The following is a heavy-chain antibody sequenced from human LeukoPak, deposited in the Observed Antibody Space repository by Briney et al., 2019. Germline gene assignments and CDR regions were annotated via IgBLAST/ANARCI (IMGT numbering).Heavy chain of an antibody. CDR2: IYSGGSI. CDR1: GFTVSSNY. D-gene: IGHD3-9*01. V-gene: IGHV3-53*01. Sequence: PGGSLRLSCAASGFTVSSNYMSWVRQAPGKGLEWVSVIYSGGSIYYADSVKGRFTISRDNSKNTLYLQMNSLRAEDTAVYYCAKEQTYYDILTGYTRPSRAFDYWGQGTLVTVSS. CDR3: AKEQTYYDILTGYTRPSRAFDY. J-gene: IGHJ4*02.